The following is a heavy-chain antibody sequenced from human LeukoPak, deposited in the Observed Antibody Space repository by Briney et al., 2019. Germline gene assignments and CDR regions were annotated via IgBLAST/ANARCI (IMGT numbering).Heavy chain of an antibody. Sequence: SETLSLTCTVSGGSISSHFWSWIRQPPGKGPEWIGSVHHSQSIDYNPSLKSRVTISPDTSKNQFSLKLSSVTAADTAVYYCAGEGSGWDPFDYWGQGTLVTVSS. CDR2: VHHSQSI. J-gene: IGHJ4*02. V-gene: IGHV4-59*11. CDR1: GGSISSHF. D-gene: IGHD6-19*01. CDR3: AGEGSGWDPFDY.